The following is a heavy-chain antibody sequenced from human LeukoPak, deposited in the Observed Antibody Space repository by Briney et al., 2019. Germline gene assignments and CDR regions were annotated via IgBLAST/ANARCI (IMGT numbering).Heavy chain of an antibody. CDR2: ISAYNGNT. CDR1: GYTFTSYG. Sequence: GASVKVSCKASGYTFTSYGISWVRQAPGQGLEWMGWISAYNGNTNYAQKLQGRVTMTTDTSTSTAYMELRSLRSDDTAVYYCARESGYYYGSGSSTAYYYYGMDAWGKGTTVTVSS. CDR3: ARESGYYYGSGSSTAYYYYGMDA. D-gene: IGHD3-10*01. V-gene: IGHV1-18*04. J-gene: IGHJ6*04.